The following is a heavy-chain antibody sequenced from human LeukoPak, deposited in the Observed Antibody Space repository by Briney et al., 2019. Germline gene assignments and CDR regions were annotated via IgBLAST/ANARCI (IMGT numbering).Heavy chain of an antibody. J-gene: IGHJ5*02. CDR3: AREVVVVAATANWFDP. Sequence: ASVKVSCKASGYTFTTYALNWLRQAPGQGLEWMGWTNTNTGNPTYAQGFTGRFVFSVDSSVSVTYLQISNLKAEDTAVYYCAREVVVVAATANWFDPWGQGTLVTVSS. V-gene: IGHV7-4-1*04. D-gene: IGHD2-15*01. CDR2: TNTNTGNP. CDR1: GYTFTTYA.